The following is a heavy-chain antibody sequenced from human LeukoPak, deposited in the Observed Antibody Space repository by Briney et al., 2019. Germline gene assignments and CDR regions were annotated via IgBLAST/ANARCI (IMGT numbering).Heavy chain of an antibody. V-gene: IGHV4-59*01. CDR2: AFYTGST. CDR1: GASISHYY. CDR3: ASLSHCSTSSCFDY. J-gene: IGHJ4*02. D-gene: IGHD2-2*01. Sequence: SETLSLTCTVSGASISHYYWGWIRQPPGRGLEWIGCAFYTGSTNYNPSLKSRVTISIDTSKSQFSLRLTSVTAADTAIYYCASLSHCSTSSCFDYWGRGTLVTVSS.